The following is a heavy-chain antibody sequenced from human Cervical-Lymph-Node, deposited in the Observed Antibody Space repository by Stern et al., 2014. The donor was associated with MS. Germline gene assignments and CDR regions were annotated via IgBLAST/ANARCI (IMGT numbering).Heavy chain of an antibody. V-gene: IGHV3-23*04. J-gene: IGHJ6*02. CDR1: GFTFRNFA. CDR3: AKGKTVTGSGYGVDV. Sequence: EVQLVESGGGLVQPGGSMRLSCAASGFTFRNFAMTWVRQAQGQGLEWVLRISGSGGNTFYADSVKGRFTISRDQSKDTVYLEGNSLRAEDTALYYCAKGKTVTGSGYGVDVWGQGTTVIVSS. CDR2: ISGSGGNT. D-gene: IGHD6-19*01.